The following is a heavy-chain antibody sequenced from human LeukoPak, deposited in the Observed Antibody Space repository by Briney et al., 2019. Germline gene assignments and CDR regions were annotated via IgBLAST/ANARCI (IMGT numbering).Heavy chain of an antibody. CDR3: AKDTGKYSSGWTDY. CDR1: GFTFSSYG. CDR2: IRYDGSNK. D-gene: IGHD6-19*01. J-gene: IGHJ4*02. Sequence: GGSLRLSCAASGFTFSSYGMHWVRQAPGKGLEWVAFIRYDGSNKYYADSVKGRFTISRDNCKNTLYLQMNSLRAEDTAVYYCAKDTGKYSSGWTDYWGQGTLVTVSS. V-gene: IGHV3-30*02.